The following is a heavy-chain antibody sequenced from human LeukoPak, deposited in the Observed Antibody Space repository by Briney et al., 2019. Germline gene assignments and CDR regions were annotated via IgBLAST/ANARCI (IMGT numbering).Heavy chain of an antibody. CDR1: GFTFSSYG. D-gene: IGHD3-16*02. J-gene: IGHJ5*02. V-gene: IGHV3-33*01. Sequence: TGGSLRLSCAASGFTFSSYGMHWVRQAPGKGLEWVAVIWYDGSNKYYADSVKGRFTISRDISKNTLYLQMNSLRAEDTAVYYCARDGDDYVWGSYRNSNWFDPWGQGTLDTVSS. CDR2: IWYDGSNK. CDR3: ARDGDDYVWGSYRNSNWFDP.